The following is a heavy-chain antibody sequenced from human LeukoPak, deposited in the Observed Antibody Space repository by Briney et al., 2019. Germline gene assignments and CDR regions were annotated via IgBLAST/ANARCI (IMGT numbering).Heavy chain of an antibody. V-gene: IGHV3-23*01. J-gene: IGHJ6*02. CDR3: AKTTRYSNSPMDV. CDR1: GFTFNKYA. Sequence: GGSLRLSCAASGFTFNKYAMSWVRQGPGKGLEWVSAMSGNAYYADSVKGRFTISGDDSKNTLYLQMNSLRAEDTAVYYCAKTTRYSNSPMDVWGQGTTVTVSS. D-gene: IGHD6-13*01. CDR2: MSGNA.